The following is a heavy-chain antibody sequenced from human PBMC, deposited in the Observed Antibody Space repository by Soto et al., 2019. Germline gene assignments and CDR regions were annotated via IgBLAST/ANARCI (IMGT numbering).Heavy chain of an antibody. CDR2: ISYDGSNK. CDR3: AKCGFGVVNKYMAV. J-gene: IGHJ6*03. CDR1: GFTFSTHG. Sequence: QVQLVESGGGVVQPGKSLRLSCAASGFTFSTHGMHWVRQAPGKGLEWVAVISYDGSNKYYADSVKGRFTISRDNSNDTLYLQMNSLRAEDTAVYYCAKCGFGVVNKYMAVWGKGTTVTVSS. D-gene: IGHD3-3*01. V-gene: IGHV3-30*18.